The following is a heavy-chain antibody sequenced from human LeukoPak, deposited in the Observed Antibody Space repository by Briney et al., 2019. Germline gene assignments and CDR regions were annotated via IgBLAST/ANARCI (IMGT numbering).Heavy chain of an antibody. J-gene: IGHJ4*02. D-gene: IGHD5-12*01. Sequence: GGSLRLSCAASGFTFSSCWIHWVRQTPGKGLVWVSRINSDGSSTSYADSVKGRFTISRDNAKNTLYLQMNSLRAEDTAVYFCATAARGDSGNDEGWGQGTLVTVSS. CDR2: INSDGSST. V-gene: IGHV3-74*01. CDR3: ATAARGDSGNDEG. CDR1: GFTFSSCW.